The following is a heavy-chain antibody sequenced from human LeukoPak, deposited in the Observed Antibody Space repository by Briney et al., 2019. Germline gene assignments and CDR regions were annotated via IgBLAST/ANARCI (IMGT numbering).Heavy chain of an antibody. CDR2: ISSSSIYI. CDR1: GFTFNTYT. Sequence: GGSLRLSCAASGFTFNTYTINWVRQAPGKGLEWVSSISSSSIYIYYADSVKGRFTISRDNAKNSLYLQMNSLRAEDTAVYYCARDTLGEGEDANYAVYYFDYWGQGTVVTVSS. J-gene: IGHJ4*02. CDR3: ARDTLGEGEDANYAVYYFDY. V-gene: IGHV3-21*01. D-gene: IGHD4/OR15-4a*01.